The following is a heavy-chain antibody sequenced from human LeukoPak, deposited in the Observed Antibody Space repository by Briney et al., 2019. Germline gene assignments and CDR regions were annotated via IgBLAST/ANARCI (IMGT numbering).Heavy chain of an antibody. J-gene: IGHJ4*02. D-gene: IGHD4-11*01. CDR3: AKDAERGFDYSNSLNY. Sequence: PGGSLRLSCAASGFTFSSYGMHWVRQAPGKGLEWVAFIRYDGSNKYYADSVKGRFTTSRDNSKNTLYLEMNNLRAEDTAVYYCAKDAERGFDYSNSLNYWGQGTLVTVSS. CDR2: IRYDGSNK. CDR1: GFTFSSYG. V-gene: IGHV3-30*02.